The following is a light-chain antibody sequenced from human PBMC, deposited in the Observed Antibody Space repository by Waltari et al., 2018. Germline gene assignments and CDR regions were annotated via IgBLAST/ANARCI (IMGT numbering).Light chain of an antibody. Sequence: SYELTQPPSVSVSPGQTASITCSGHKMGDTFPSWYQQKPGQSPVLVSYQSTKRPSAIPERFAGSNSGNSATLTISGTQAMDEADYYCQAWDTVTGGVFGGGTNVTVL. CDR1: KMGDTF. CDR3: QAWDTVTGGV. CDR2: QST. V-gene: IGLV3-1*01. J-gene: IGLJ2*01.